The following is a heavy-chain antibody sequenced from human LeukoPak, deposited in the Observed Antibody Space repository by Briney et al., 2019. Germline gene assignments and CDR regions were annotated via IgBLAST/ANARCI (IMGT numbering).Heavy chain of an antibody. CDR1: GYTFTSYG. D-gene: IGHD4/OR15-4a*01. Sequence: ASVKVSCKASGYTFTSYGISWVRQAPGQGLEWMGWISAHNGNTNYAQKLQGRVTMTTDTSTSTAYMELRSLRSDDTAVYYCARIAYGANFFDYWGQGTLVTVSS. J-gene: IGHJ4*02. CDR3: ARIAYGANFFDY. V-gene: IGHV1-18*01. CDR2: ISAHNGNT.